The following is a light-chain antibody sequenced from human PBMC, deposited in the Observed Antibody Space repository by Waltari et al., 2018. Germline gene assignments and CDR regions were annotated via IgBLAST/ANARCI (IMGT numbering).Light chain of an antibody. CDR3: MQALQTPIT. V-gene: IGKV2-28*01. CDR1: QSLLQSNGYNY. Sequence: IVMTQSPLSLPVTPGEPASIPCRSSQSLLQSNGYNYLDWYLQKPGQSPQLLISFASTRASGVPDRFSGSGSGTDFTLKISRVEAEDIGVYYCMQALQTPITFGQGTRLE. CDR2: FAS. J-gene: IGKJ5*01.